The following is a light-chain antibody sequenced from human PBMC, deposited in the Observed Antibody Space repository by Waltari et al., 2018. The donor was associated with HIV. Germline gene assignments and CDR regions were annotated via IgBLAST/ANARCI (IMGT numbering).Light chain of an antibody. J-gene: IGLJ2*01. CDR2: DVS. CDR1: SSDSGGFKS. CDR3: GSSMTNVNMDV. Sequence: QSALTQPASASGSPGQSITISCTGTSSDSGGFKSVSWYQQSPGKDPKLIIYDVSYRTSGVSNGFAGSKSGNTASLTMSGLQAEDEADYYCGSSMTNVNMDVFGGGSKLTV. V-gene: IGLV2-14*03.